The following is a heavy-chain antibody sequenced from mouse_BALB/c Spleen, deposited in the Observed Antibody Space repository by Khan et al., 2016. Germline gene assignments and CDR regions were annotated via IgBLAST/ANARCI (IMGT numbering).Heavy chain of an antibody. V-gene: IGHV3-2*02. CDR1: GYSITSDYA. Sequence: EVQLQEAGPGLVKPSQSLSLTCTVTGYSITSDYAWNWIRQFPGNKPEWTGYISYSGSTSYNPSLKSRISITRDTTKKQFFPQLNSVTTEDTATYYCARDHYGTSCFDSWGQGTTLPVSS. J-gene: IGHJ2*01. CDR3: ARDHYGTSCFDS. CDR2: ISYSGST. D-gene: IGHD1-1*01.